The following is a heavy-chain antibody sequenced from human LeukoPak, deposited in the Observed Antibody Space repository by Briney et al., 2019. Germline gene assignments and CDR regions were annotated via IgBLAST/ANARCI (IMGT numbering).Heavy chain of an antibody. V-gene: IGHV3-23*05. J-gene: IGHJ4*02. CDR2: IDKTTYPT. CDR1: EFIFSDYA. Sequence: GGSLRLSCAASEFIFSDYAMGWVRQAPGKGMEWVSTIDKTTYPTFYADSVKGRFTISRDNSKHTLYLQINSLRTEDTAVYFCAKFEGATIPGWFNDYWGQGILVTVSS. CDR3: AKFEGATIPGWFNDY. D-gene: IGHD6-19*01.